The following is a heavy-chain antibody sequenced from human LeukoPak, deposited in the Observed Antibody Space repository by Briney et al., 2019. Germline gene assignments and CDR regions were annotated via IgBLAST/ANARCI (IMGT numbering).Heavy chain of an antibody. D-gene: IGHD3-22*01. CDR3: ATSYYYDSSGYYSFDY. CDR2: INPNSGGT. CDR1: GYTFTGYY. Sequence: ASVKVSCKASGYTFTGYYMHWVRQAPGQGLEWMGWINPNSGGTNYAQKFQGWVTMTRDTSISTAYMELSRLRSDDTAVYYCATSYYYDSSGYYSFDYWGQGTLVAVSS. V-gene: IGHV1-2*04. J-gene: IGHJ4*02.